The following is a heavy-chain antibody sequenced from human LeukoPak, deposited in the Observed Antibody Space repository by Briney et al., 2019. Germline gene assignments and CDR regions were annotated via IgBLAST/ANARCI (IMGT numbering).Heavy chain of an antibody. CDR2: ISGSGGST. D-gene: IGHD2-15*01. J-gene: IGHJ4*02. CDR1: GFTFSSYA. CDR3: PKDVRADCSGGSCYLPFYY. Sequence: GGSLRLSCAASGFTFSSYAMSWVRQAPGKGLEWVSAISGSGGSTYYADSVKGRFTISRDNSKNTLYLQMNSLRAEDTAEYDCPKDVRADCSGGSCYLPFYYWGPGTLVTVSS. V-gene: IGHV3-23*01.